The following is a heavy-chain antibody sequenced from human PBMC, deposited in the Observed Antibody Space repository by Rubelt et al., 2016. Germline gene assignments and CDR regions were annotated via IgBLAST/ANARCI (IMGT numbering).Heavy chain of an antibody. J-gene: IGHJ4*02. CDR3: ARANHGDYEDY. CDR1: GYTFTNYG. CDR2: IDAGNGDT. D-gene: IGHD4-17*01. Sequence: QVQLVQSGAEVKKPGASVKVSCKASGYTFTNYGMHWVRPAPGQRLEWMGWIDAGNGDTKYSQKLKDRVSITRDASANTAYMELSSLRSEDTAVYYCARANHGDYEDYWGQGTLVTVSS. V-gene: IGHV1-3*01.